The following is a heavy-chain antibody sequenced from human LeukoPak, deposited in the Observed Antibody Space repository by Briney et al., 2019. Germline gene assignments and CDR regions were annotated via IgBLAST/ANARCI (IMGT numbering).Heavy chain of an antibody. CDR1: GFNFVDYS. D-gene: IGHD3-9*01. Sequence: GGSLRLSCATSGFNFVDYSMSWVRQASGKGLEWVSCISYNGGSAHYADSVKGRFTVSRDNSKNIAHLQMDSPRAEDTAVYYCAKDDSRYPSFFDYWGQGNLVTVSS. CDR3: AKDDSRYPSFFDY. CDR2: ISYNGGSA. J-gene: IGHJ4*02. V-gene: IGHV3-23*01.